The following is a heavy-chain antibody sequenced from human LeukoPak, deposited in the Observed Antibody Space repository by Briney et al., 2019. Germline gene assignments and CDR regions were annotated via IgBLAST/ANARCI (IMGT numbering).Heavy chain of an antibody. V-gene: IGHV6-1*01. Sequence: SQTLSLTCAISGDSFSSNTGTWNWIRQSPSRGLEWLGRTYYRSKWYNDYAVSVKSRITINPDTSKNQFSLQLNSLTPEDTAVYYCARGWLQYVQWGQGTPVTVSS. D-gene: IGHD5-24*01. J-gene: IGHJ4*02. CDR1: GDSFSSNTGT. CDR3: ARGWLQYVQ. CDR2: TYYRSKWYN.